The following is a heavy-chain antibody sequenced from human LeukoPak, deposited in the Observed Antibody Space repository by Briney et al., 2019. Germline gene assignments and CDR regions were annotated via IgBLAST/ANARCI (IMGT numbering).Heavy chain of an antibody. CDR3: ARRHSSSWSNWFDP. J-gene: IGHJ5*02. V-gene: IGHV4-4*02. CDR2: IYTSGST. D-gene: IGHD6-13*01. CDR1: GGSISSSNW. Sequence: SETLSLTCAVSGGSISSSNWWSWVRQPPGKGLEWIGRIYTSGSTNYNPSLKSRVTMSVDTSKNQFSLKLSSVTAADTAVYYCARRHSSSWSNWFDPWGQGTLVTVSS.